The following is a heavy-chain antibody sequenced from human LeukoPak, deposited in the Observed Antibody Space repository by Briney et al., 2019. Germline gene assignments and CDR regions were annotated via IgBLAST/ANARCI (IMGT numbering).Heavy chain of an antibody. CDR1: GFTFSDYY. CDR2: ISSSGSTI. V-gene: IGHV3-11*01. J-gene: IGHJ6*03. CDR3: ARLVVVAATGVYYMDV. Sequence: GGSLRLSCAASGFTFSDYYMSWIRQAPGKGLEWVSYISSSGSTIYYADSVKGRFTISRDNAKNSLYLQMNSLRAEDTAVYYCARLVVVAATGVYYMDVWGKGTTVTVSS. D-gene: IGHD2-15*01.